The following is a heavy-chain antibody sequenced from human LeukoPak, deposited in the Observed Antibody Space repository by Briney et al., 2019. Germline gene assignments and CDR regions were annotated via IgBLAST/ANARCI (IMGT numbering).Heavy chain of an antibody. Sequence: GASVKVSCKVSGYTLTELSMHWVRQAPGKGLEWMGGFDPEDGETIYAQKFQGRVTMTEDTSTDTAYMELSSLRSEDTAVYYCATDGYSYDAFDIWGQGTMVTVSS. CDR1: GYTLTELS. CDR2: FDPEDGET. D-gene: IGHD3-22*01. CDR3: ATDGYSYDAFDI. V-gene: IGHV1-24*01. J-gene: IGHJ3*02.